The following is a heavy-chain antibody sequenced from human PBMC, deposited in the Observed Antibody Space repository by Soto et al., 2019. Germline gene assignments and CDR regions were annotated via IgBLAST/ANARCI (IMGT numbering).Heavy chain of an antibody. Sequence: GGSLRLSCAASGFIASNYAMSWVRQAPGKGLEWVSGFSGSGGATFYADSVKGRFTISRDSSKNTIYLQMDRLRADDTAVYYCAKAVGDYWGRGTLVTSPQ. CDR1: GFIASNYA. CDR3: AKAVGDY. CDR2: FSGSGGAT. V-gene: IGHV3-23*01. J-gene: IGHJ4*02. D-gene: IGHD1-26*01.